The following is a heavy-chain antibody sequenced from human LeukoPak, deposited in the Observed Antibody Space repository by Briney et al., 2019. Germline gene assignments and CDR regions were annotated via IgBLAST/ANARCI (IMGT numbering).Heavy chain of an antibody. CDR3: AKGTGGDYVPWVDY. D-gene: IGHD4-17*01. CDR1: GFTFSSYG. J-gene: IGHJ4*02. V-gene: IGHV3-30*18. Sequence: GRSLRLSCAASGFTFSSYGMHWVRQAPGKGLEWVAVIAFDGTNKYYADSVKGRFTISRDNSKNTLYLQMNSLRAEDTAVYYCAKGTGGDYVPWVDYWGQGTLVTVSS. CDR2: IAFDGTNK.